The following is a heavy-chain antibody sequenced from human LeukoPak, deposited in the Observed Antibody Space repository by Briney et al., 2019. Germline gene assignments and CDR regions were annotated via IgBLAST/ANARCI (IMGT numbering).Heavy chain of an antibody. CDR1: GGSFSGYY. CDR2: INHSGST. CDR3: ARAQSGRPYYYDSSGYYF. Sequence: SETLSLTCAVYGGSFSGYYWSWIRQPPGKGLEWIGGINHSGSTNYNPSLKSRVTISVDTSKNQFSLKLSSVTAADTAVYYCARAQSGRPYYYDSSGYYFWVQGTLVTVSS. J-gene: IGHJ4*02. D-gene: IGHD3-22*01. V-gene: IGHV4-34*01.